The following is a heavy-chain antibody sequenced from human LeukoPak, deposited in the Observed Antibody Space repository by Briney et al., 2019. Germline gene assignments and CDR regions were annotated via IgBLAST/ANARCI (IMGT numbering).Heavy chain of an antibody. J-gene: IGHJ4*02. CDR2: IYYSGST. D-gene: IGHD4-17*01. CDR1: GGSISISSYY. CDR3: ARHETTVPYFDY. V-gene: IGHV4-39*01. Sequence: SETRSLTCTVSGGSISISSYYWGWIRQPPGKGLEWIGSIYYSGSTYYNPSLKSRFTIAVDTSKTQSSLKLSSVPAADTAVYYCARHETTVPYFDYWGEGTLVTVSS.